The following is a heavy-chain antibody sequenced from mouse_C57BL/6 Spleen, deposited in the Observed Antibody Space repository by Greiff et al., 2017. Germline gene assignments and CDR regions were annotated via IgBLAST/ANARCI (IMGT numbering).Heavy chain of an antibody. CDR1: GYTFTSYW. D-gene: IGHD3-2*02. V-gene: IGHV1-69*01. J-gene: IGHJ4*01. Sequence: VKLQQPGAELVMPGASVKLSCKASGYTFTSYWMHWVKQRPGQGLEWIGEIDPSDSYTNYNQKFKGKSTLTVDKSSSTAYMQLSSLTSEDSAVYYCARLDSSGYVGYAMDYWGQGTSVTVSS. CDR3: ARLDSSGYVGYAMDY. CDR2: IDPSDSYT.